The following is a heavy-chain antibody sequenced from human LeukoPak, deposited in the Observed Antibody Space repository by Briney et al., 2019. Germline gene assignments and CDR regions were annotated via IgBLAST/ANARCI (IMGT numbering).Heavy chain of an antibody. CDR2: ISAYNGNT. V-gene: IGHV1-18*01. CDR3: ARGYSYGYFYYYYYMDV. J-gene: IGHJ6*03. CDR1: GYTFTSYG. Sequence: GASVKVSCKASGYTFTSYGISWVRQAPGQGLEWMGWISAYNGNTNYAQKLQGRVTMTTDTSTSTAYMELRSLRSDDTAVYYCARGYSYGYFYYYYYMDVWGKGTRVTVSS. D-gene: IGHD5-18*01.